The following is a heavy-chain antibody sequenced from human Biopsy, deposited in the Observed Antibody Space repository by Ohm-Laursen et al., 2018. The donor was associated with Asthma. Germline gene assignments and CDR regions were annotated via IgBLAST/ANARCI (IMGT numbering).Heavy chain of an antibody. CDR3: ATLSWYASQY. J-gene: IGHJ4*02. V-gene: IGHV3-7*01. D-gene: IGHD2-2*01. CDR1: GFTFSGSW. CDR2: IKPDGSQT. Sequence: GSLRLSCAASGFTFSGSWMIWVRQAPGKRLQWLAFIKPDGSQTYYADSVEGRFSISRDNSKNSLYLQMSSLRGEDTAIYYCATLSWYASQYWGQETLVTVSS.